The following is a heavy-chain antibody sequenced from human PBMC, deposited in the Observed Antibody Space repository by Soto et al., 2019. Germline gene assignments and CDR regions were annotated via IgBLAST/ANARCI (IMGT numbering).Heavy chain of an antibody. CDR3: AKGVALYGFSAFAI. CDR2: ISYDGSNK. Sequence: GSLILSCAASGLTFISYFMHVVRQAPGKGLEWVAVISYDGSNKYYADSVKGRFTISRDNSKNTLYLQMNSLRAEDTAVYYCAKGVALYGFSAFAIWGQGTLVTVSS. D-gene: IGHD3-16*01. V-gene: IGHV3-30*18. J-gene: IGHJ3*02. CDR1: GLTFISYF.